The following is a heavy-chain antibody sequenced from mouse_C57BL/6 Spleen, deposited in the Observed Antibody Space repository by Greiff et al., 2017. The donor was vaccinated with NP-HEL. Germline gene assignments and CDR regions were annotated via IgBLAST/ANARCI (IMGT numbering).Heavy chain of an antibody. Sequence: EVQLVESGPGLVKPSQSLSLTCSVTGYSITSGYYWNWIRQCPGNKLEWMGYISYDGSNNYNPSLKNRISITRDTSKNQFFLKLNSVTTEDTATYYCARDLSPHWYFDVWGTGTTVTVSS. V-gene: IGHV3-6*01. CDR3: ARDLSPHWYFDV. CDR1: GYSITSGYY. J-gene: IGHJ1*03. CDR2: ISYDGSN.